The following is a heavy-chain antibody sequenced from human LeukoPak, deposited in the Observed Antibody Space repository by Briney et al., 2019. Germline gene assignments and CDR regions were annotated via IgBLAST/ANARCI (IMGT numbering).Heavy chain of an antibody. CDR1: GFTFSSYA. CDR3: AKQTRGVRAVIYYYYGMDG. CDR2: IRGSGGST. Sequence: PGGSLRLSCAASGFTFSSYAMRWVRQAPGKGLEWVSAIRGSGGSTYYADSVKGRFTISRDDSKSTLYLQMNSLRPEDTAVYYFAKQTRGVRAVIYYYYGMDGCVQGTTVTDSS. V-gene: IGHV3-23*01. J-gene: IGHJ6*02. D-gene: IGHD3-10*01.